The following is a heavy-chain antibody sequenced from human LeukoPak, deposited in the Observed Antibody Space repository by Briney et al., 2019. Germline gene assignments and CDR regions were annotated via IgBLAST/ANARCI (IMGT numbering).Heavy chain of an antibody. CDR1: GFTFSSYG. J-gene: IGHJ4*02. CDR2: IRYDGNNK. Sequence: GGSLRLSCAASGFTFSSYGMHWVRQAPGKGLEWVAFIRYDGNNKYYADSVEGRFTISRDNSKNTLYLQMNSLRAEDTAVYYCAKGSSGSYERFDYWGQGTLVTVSS. D-gene: IGHD1-26*01. CDR3: AKGSSGSYERFDY. V-gene: IGHV3-30*02.